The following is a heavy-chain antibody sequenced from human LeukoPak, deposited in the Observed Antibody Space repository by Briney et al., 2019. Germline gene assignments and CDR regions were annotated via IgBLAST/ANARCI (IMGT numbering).Heavy chain of an antibody. CDR1: GYTFTGYY. CDR3: ATMAPPYYYMDV. CDR2: INPNSGVT. Sequence: ASVKVSCKASGYTFTGYYMHWVRQAPGQGLEWMGWINPNSGVTNYAQKFQGRVTMTEDTSTDTAYMELSSLRSEDTAVYYCATMAPPYYYMDVWGKGTTVTVSS. V-gene: IGHV1-2*02. J-gene: IGHJ6*03. D-gene: IGHD5-24*01.